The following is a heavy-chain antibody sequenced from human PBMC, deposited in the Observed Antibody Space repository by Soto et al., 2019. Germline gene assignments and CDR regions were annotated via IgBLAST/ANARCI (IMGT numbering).Heavy chain of an antibody. D-gene: IGHD2-15*01. CDR2: IWYDGSNN. CDR3: ARWGCSGSNCNLNQRSFDL. J-gene: IGHJ4*02. Sequence: QVQLVESGGGVVQPGRSLRLSCAASGFIFNEYGMHWVRQAPGKGLEWVAVIWYDGSNNYYADSVKGRFTFSRDNSKNTMSLQMNSLRVDDTAVYYCARWGCSGSNCNLNQRSFDLWGQGTLVTVSS. V-gene: IGHV3-33*03. CDR1: GFIFNEYG.